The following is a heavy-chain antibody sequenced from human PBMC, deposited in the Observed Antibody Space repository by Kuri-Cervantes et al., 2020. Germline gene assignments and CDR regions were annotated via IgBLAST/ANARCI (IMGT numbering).Heavy chain of an antibody. D-gene: IGHD3-16*01. CDR2: ISDNSRYI. CDR3: ARDSRGRSNWFDP. CDR1: GFTFSSYS. V-gene: IGHV3-21*01. J-gene: IGHJ5*02. Sequence: GESLKISCAASGFTFSSYSMNWVRQAPGKGLEWVSSISDNSRYIYYADSVKGRFTISRDSAKNSLSLQMNTLRADDTAVYYCARDSRGRSNWFDPWGQGTLVTVSS.